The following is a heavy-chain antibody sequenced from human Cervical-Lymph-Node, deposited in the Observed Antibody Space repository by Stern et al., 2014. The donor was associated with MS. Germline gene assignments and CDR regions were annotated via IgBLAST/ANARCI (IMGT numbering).Heavy chain of an antibody. CDR3: ARGGRGVGLEY. V-gene: IGHV3-30-3*01. D-gene: IGHD3-10*01. Sequence: VQLVEAGGGVVQPGRALSLSWVASGFTLSTYAMHWVRQATGKGLEWVAFVSYDGTQRNSTDSVKARFTISRDNSKNTLYLHMNSLRDEDTAVYFCARGGRGVGLEYWGQGALVTVSS. J-gene: IGHJ4*02. CDR1: GFTLSTYA. CDR2: VSYDGTQR.